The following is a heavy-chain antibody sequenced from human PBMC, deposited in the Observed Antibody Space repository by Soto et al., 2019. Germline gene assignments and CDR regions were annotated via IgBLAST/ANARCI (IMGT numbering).Heavy chain of an antibody. J-gene: IGHJ4*02. CDR2: ISWSGNNM. CDR1: GFPFDDYA. CDR3: ARDGGWLLDY. V-gene: IGHV3-9*01. Sequence: GGSLRLSCAASGFPFDDYAMYWVRQTPGKGLEWVSGISWSGNNMDYRDSVKGRFTISRDNAKNSLYLQMNSLRDEDTAVYYCARDGGWLLDYWGQGTLVTVSS. D-gene: IGHD5-12*01.